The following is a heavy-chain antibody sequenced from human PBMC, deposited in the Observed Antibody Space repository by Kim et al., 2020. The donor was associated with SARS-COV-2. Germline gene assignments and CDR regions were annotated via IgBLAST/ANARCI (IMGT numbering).Heavy chain of an antibody. CDR3: AKGRLGYDILTGLFDY. Sequence: GGSLRLSCAASGFTFDDYTMHWVRQAPGKGLEWVSLISWDGGSTYYADSVKGRFTISRDNSKNSLYLQMNSLRTEDTALYYCAKGRLGYDILTGLFDYWGQGTLVTVSS. J-gene: IGHJ4*02. CDR1: GFTFDDYT. V-gene: IGHV3-43*01. CDR2: ISWDGGST. D-gene: IGHD3-9*01.